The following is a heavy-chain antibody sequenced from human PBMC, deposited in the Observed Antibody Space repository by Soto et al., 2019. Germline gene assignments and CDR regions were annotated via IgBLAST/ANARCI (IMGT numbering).Heavy chain of an antibody. Sequence: GGSLRPSCAASGFTFSDHYMSLIRQAPRKGLEWVSYISSSGSTIYYADSVKGRFTISRDNAKNSLYLQMNSLRAEDTAVYYCARYIWSGPSSVRFDPWGQGTLVTVSS. D-gene: IGHD3-3*01. J-gene: IGHJ5*02. V-gene: IGHV3-11*01. CDR1: GFTFSDHY. CDR2: ISSSGSTI. CDR3: ARYIWSGPSSVRFDP.